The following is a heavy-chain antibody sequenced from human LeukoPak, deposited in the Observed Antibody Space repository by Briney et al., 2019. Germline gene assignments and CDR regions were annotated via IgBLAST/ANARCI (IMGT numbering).Heavy chain of an antibody. D-gene: IGHD6-6*01. CDR3: ASATRSIAARPHFDY. CDR2: IIPIFGTA. Sequence: SVKVSCKASGGTFSSYAISWVRQAPGQGLEWMGGIIPIFGTANYAQKFQGRVTITTHESTSTAYMELSSLRSEDTAVYYCASATRSIAARPHFDYWGQGTLVTVSS. CDR1: GGTFSSYA. V-gene: IGHV1-69*05. J-gene: IGHJ4*02.